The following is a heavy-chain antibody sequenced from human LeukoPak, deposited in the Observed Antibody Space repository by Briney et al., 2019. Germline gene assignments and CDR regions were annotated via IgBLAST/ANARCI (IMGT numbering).Heavy chain of an antibody. CDR2: IIPIFGTA. J-gene: IGHJ5*02. Sequence: EASVKVSCKASGGTFSSYAISWVRQAPGQGLEWMGGIIPIFGTANYAQKFQGRVTITADESTSTAYMELSSLRSEDTAVYYCARDIVGATISWFDPWGQGTLVTVSS. CDR1: GGTFSSYA. D-gene: IGHD1-26*01. V-gene: IGHV1-69*13. CDR3: ARDIVGATISWFDP.